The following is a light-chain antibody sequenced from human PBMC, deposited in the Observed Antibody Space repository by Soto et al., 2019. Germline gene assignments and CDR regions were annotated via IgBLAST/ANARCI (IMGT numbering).Light chain of an antibody. J-gene: IGLJ2*01. CDR2: DIS. V-gene: IGLV2-14*03. Sequence: QSVLTQPASVSESPGQSITISCTGTSSDVGASDFVSWYQQHPGKAPELIIYDISNRPSGVSNRFSGSKSGNTASLTISGLQAEDESDYYCSSYTTSHTLVFGGGTKLTVL. CDR1: SSDVGASDF. CDR3: SSYTTSHTLV.